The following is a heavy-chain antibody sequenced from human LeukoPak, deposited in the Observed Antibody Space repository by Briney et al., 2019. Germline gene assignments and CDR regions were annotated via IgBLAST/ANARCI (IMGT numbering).Heavy chain of an antibody. J-gene: IGHJ4*02. D-gene: IGHD3-10*01. CDR2: INAGNGNT. V-gene: IGHV1-3*01. CDR3: ARDRGVTMVRGVIDSFDY. Sequence: ASVKVSCKASGYTFTSYAMHWVRQAPGQRLEWMGWINAGNGNTKYSQKFQGRVTITRDTSASTAYMELSSLRSEDTAVYYCARDRGVTMVRGVIDSFDYWGQGTLVTVSS. CDR1: GYTFTSYA.